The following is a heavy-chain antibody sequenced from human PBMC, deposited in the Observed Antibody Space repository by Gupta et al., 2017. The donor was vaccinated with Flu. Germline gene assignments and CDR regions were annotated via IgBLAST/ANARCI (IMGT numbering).Heavy chain of an antibody. CDR3: AHSASLPYWGSSRYWFDP. J-gene: IGHJ5*02. CDR2: IYWDDDK. V-gene: IGHV2-5*02. Sequence: GKALEWLALIYWDDDKRYSPSLKSRLTITKDTSKNQVVLTMTNMDPVDTATYYCAHSASLPYWGSSRYWFDPWGQGTLVTVSS. D-gene: IGHD6-6*01.